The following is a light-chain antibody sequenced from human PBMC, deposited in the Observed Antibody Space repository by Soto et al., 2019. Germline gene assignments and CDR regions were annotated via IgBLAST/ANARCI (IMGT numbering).Light chain of an antibody. CDR1: SSDVGNYKY. CDR3: FSYTSSGTYV. J-gene: IGLJ1*01. CDR2: EVS. V-gene: IGLV2-14*01. Sequence: QSALTQPASVSQSPGQSITISCTGTSSDVGNYKYVSWYQQHPGKAPILMIYEVSNRPSGVSNRFSRSKSGNTASLTISGLQAEDETDYYCFSYTSSGTYVFGTGTKVTVL.